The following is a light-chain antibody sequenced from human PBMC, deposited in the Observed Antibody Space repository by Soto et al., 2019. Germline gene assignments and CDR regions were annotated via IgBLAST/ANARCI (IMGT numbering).Light chain of an antibody. Sequence: EIVLTQSPGTLSLSPWERATLSVRASQSVVSYLAWYQQKPGQPPRLLIYDASTRATGIPARFSGSQSGTEFTLTISSLLSEDFAVYSCQQYNNWPLTFGGGTKVDIK. CDR2: DAS. CDR1: QSVVSY. J-gene: IGKJ4*01. V-gene: IGKV3D-15*01. CDR3: QQYNNWPLT.